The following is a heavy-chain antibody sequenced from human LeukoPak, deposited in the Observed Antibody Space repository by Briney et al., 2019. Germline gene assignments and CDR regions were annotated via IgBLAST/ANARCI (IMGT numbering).Heavy chain of an antibody. J-gene: IGHJ4*02. Sequence: SETLSLTCAVYGGSFSGYYWSWIRQPPGKGLEWIGEINHSGSTNYNPSLKSQVTISVDTSKNQFSLKLSSVAAADTAVYYCARDSSGGGWGQGTLVTVSS. V-gene: IGHV4-34*01. CDR2: INHSGST. CDR1: GGSFSGYY. D-gene: IGHD2-15*01. CDR3: ARDSSGGG.